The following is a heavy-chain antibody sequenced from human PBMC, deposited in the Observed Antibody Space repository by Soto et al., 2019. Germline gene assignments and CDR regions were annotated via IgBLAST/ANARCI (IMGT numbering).Heavy chain of an antibody. J-gene: IGHJ4*02. CDR3: ARLHVSGYYLKDIDY. V-gene: IGHV5-10-1*01. D-gene: IGHD3-22*01. CDR1: GYSFTSYW. CDR2: IDPSDSYT. Sequence: GESLKISCKGSGYSFTSYWISWVRQMPGKGLEWMGRIDPSDSYTNYSPSFQGHVTISADKSISTAYLQWSRLKASDTAMYYCARLHVSGYYLKDIDYWGTGTLVTV.